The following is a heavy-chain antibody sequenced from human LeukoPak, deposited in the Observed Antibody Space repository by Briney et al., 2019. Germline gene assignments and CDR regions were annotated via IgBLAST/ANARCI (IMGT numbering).Heavy chain of an antibody. Sequence: ASVKVSCKASGYTFTSYGISWVRQAPGQGLEWMGWISACNGNTNYAQKLQGRVTMTRDTSISTAYMELSRLRSDDTAVYYCARGSLRPGYCSSTSCYLFDYWGQGTLVTVSS. CDR2: ISACNGNT. J-gene: IGHJ4*02. D-gene: IGHD2-2*01. CDR3: ARGSLRPGYCSSTSCYLFDY. CDR1: GYTFTSYG. V-gene: IGHV1-18*01.